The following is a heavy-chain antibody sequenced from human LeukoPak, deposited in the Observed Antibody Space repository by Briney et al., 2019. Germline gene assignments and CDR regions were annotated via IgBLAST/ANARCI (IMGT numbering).Heavy chain of an antibody. Sequence: SETLSLTCTVSGGSIRSSYYYWGWIRQPPGKGLEWIGSIYDSGSTYYNPSLKSRVTISVDTSKNQFSLKLNSVTAADTAVYYCASGRGRRYFDYWGQGTLVTVSS. CDR1: GGSIRSSYYY. CDR2: IYDSGST. J-gene: IGHJ4*02. CDR3: ASGRGRRYFDY. V-gene: IGHV4-39*01.